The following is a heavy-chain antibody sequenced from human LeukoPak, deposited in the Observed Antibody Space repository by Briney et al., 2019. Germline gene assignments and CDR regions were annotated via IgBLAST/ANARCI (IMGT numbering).Heavy chain of an antibody. CDR1: GCSFTNYW. CDR2: IYPGDSDT. CDR3: ARLGCSTRSCYYYYYMDV. Sequence: GGSLQISCQGSGCSFTNYWIAWVRQLPGKGLECMGIIYPGDSDTRYSPSFQGQVTISVDKSITTAYLQWSSLKASDTAMYYCARLGCSTRSCYYYYYMDVWGKGTTVTVSS. V-gene: IGHV5-51*01. D-gene: IGHD2-2*01. J-gene: IGHJ6*03.